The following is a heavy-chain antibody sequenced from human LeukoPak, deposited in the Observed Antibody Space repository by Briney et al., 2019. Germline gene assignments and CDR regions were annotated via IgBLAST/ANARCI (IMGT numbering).Heavy chain of an antibody. CDR2: ISYDGSNK. V-gene: IGHV3-30-3*01. CDR3: ARDPRGYCSGGSCYSGGYFHH. D-gene: IGHD2-15*01. Sequence: GGSLRLSCAASGFTFSSYAMHWVRQAPGRGLEWVAVISYDGSNKYYADSVKGRFTISRDNSKNTLYLQMNSLRVEDTAIYFCARDPRGYCSGGSCYSGGYFHHWGQGTLVTVSS. J-gene: IGHJ1*01. CDR1: GFTFSSYA.